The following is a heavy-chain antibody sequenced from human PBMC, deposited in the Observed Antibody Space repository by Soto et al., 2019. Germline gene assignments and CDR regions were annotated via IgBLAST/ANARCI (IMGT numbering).Heavy chain of an antibody. D-gene: IGHD7-27*01. V-gene: IGHV3-23*01. J-gene: IGHJ6*03. CDR3: AKGFKTQPGDYYYMDV. CDR2: ISGSGGST. Sequence: EVQLLESGGGLVQPGGSLRLSCAASGFTFSSYAMSWVRQAPGKGLEWVSAISGSGGSTYYADSVKGRFTISRDNSKNTLYLQMNSLRAEDTAVYYCAKGFKTQPGDYYYMDVWGTGTTVTVSS. CDR1: GFTFSSYA.